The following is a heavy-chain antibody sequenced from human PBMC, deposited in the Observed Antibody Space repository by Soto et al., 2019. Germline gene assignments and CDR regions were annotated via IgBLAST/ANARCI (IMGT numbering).Heavy chain of an antibody. D-gene: IGHD3-16*01. J-gene: IGHJ6*02. Sequence: EVQLVESGGGLVQPGGSLRLSCSASGFTCSSYWMSWVRQAPGKGLEWVANIKQDGSEKYYVDSVKGRFTISRDNAKNSLYLQMNSLRAEDTAVYYCARDKGDWRSYYYYYGMDVWGQGTTVTVSS. V-gene: IGHV3-7*01. CDR3: ARDKGDWRSYYYYYGMDV. CDR1: GFTCSSYW. CDR2: IKQDGSEK.